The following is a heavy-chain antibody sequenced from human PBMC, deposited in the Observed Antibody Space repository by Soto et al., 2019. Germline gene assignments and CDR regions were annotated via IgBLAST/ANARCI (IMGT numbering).Heavy chain of an antibody. V-gene: IGHV1-69*13. Sequence: SVKVSCKASGGTFSSYAISWVRQAPGQGLEWMGGIIPIFGTANYAQKFQGRVTITADESTSTAYMELSSLRSEDTAVYYCASTGVITADAFDIWGQGTMVTVSS. J-gene: IGHJ3*02. D-gene: IGHD3-22*01. CDR3: ASTGVITADAFDI. CDR2: IIPIFGTA. CDR1: GGTFSSYA.